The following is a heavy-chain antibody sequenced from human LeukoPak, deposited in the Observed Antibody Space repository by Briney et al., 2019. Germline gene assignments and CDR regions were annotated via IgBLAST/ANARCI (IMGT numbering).Heavy chain of an antibody. J-gene: IGHJ4*02. CDR2: TYYRSTWYN. D-gene: IGHD3-22*01. CDR3: ARGNSYYDSSGAFDY. CDR1: GDSVSINSVT. Sequence: SQTLSLTCAISGDSVSINSVTWNWIRQSPSRGLEWLGRTYYRSTWYNDYAVSVRGRITVNPDTSKNQFSLKLNSVTAADTAVYYCARGNSYYDSSGAFDYWGQGTLVTVSS. V-gene: IGHV6-1*01.